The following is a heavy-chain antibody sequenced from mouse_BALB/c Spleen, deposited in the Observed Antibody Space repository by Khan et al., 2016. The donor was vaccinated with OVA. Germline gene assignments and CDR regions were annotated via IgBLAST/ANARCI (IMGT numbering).Heavy chain of an antibody. CDR2: INPYNGDT. CDR3: AREEYGNSYYFDY. Sequence: EVQLQQSGPELVKPGASVKISCKASGYSFTGYFMNWVMQSHGKSLEWIGRINPYNGDTFYNQKFKGKATLTVDKSSSTAHMELRSLASEDSAVSYFAREEYGNSYYFDYWGQGTTLTVSS. D-gene: IGHD2-10*02. V-gene: IGHV1-20*02. CDR1: GYSFTGYF. J-gene: IGHJ2*01.